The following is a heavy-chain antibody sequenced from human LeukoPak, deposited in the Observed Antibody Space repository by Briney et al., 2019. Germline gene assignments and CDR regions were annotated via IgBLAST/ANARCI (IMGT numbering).Heavy chain of an antibody. CDR2: IYYSGST. V-gene: IGHV4-59*01. D-gene: IGHD3-10*01. Sequence: SETLSLTCTVSGGSISSYYWSWIRQPPGKGLEWIGYIYYSGSTNYNPSLKSQVTISVDTSKNQFSLKLSSVTAADTAVYYCARSYYYGGEFDYWGQGTLVTVSS. CDR3: ARSYYYGGEFDY. CDR1: GGSISSYY. J-gene: IGHJ4*02.